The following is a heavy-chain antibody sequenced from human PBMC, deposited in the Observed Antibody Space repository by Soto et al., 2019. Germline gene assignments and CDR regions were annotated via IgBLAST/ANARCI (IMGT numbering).Heavy chain of an antibody. D-gene: IGHD3-3*01. CDR3: ARGHYDFWSGYFATIDY. V-gene: IGHV4-59*08. Sequence: QVQLQESGPGLVKPSETLSLTCTVSGGSISSYYWSWIRQPPGKGLEWIGYMHNSGSTKYNPSLKSRVTISADTSKHQFSLKLSSVTAADSAVYYCARGHYDFWSGYFATIDYWGQGTLVTVSS. CDR1: GGSISSYY. J-gene: IGHJ4*02. CDR2: MHNSGST.